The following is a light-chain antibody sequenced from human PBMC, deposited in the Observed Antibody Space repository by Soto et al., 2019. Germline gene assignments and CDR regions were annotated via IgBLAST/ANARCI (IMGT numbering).Light chain of an antibody. CDR3: QHTRT. CDR2: DAS. CDR1: QNINNW. Sequence: DFPMTQSPSTLSASVGDRVTITCRASQNINNWVAGYQQKPGKAPKFLIYDASTLQRGVSSRFSGSGFGTEFSLTINSLQPDESGSYYCQHTRTFGQGTKVEVK. J-gene: IGKJ1*01. V-gene: IGKV1-5*01.